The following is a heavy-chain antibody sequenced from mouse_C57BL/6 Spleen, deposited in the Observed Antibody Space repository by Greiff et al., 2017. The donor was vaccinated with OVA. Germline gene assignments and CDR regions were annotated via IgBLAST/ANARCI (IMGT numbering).Heavy chain of an antibody. V-gene: IGHV1-55*01. CDR2: IYPGSGST. J-gene: IGHJ2*01. D-gene: IGHD3-3*01. Sequence: QVQLQQPGAELVKPGASVKMSCKASGYTFTSYWITWVKQRPGQGLEWIGDIYPGSGSTNYNEKFKSKATLTVDTSSSTAYMQLSSLTSEDSAVYYRARGGTGDPDFDYWGQGTTLTVSS. CDR3: ARGGTGDPDFDY. CDR1: GYTFTSYW.